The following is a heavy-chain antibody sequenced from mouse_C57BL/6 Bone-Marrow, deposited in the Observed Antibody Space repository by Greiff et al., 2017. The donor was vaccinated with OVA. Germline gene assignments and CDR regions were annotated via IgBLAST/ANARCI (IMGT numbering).Heavy chain of an antibody. V-gene: IGHV7-3*01. Sequence: EVMLVESGGGLVQPGGSPSLSCAASGFTFTDYYMSWVRQPPGQALEWLGFIRNKANGYTTEYSAYVKGRFTISRDNPQSIRDCQMNALRAEDSATNYCASSDSSGYRPCDYWGQGTPLTVSS. CDR1: GFTFTDYY. CDR3: ASSDSSGYRPCDY. J-gene: IGHJ2*01. CDR2: IRNKANGYTT. D-gene: IGHD3-2*02.